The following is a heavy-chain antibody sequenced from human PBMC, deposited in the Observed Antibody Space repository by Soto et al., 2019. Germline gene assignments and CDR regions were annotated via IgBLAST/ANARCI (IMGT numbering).Heavy chain of an antibody. D-gene: IGHD2-2*02. V-gene: IGHV3-23*01. CDR3: AKDSSPYCSSTSCYMRGYFQH. J-gene: IGHJ1*01. Sequence: GESLKISCAASGFTFSSYAMSWVRQAPGKGLEWVSAISGSGGSTYYADSVKGRFTISRDNSKNTLYLQMNSLRAEDTAVYYCAKDSSPYCSSTSCYMRGYFQHWGQGTLVTVS. CDR2: ISGSGGST. CDR1: GFTFSSYA.